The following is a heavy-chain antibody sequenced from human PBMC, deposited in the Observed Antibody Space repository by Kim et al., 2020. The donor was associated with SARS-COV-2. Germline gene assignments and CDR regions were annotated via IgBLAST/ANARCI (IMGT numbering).Heavy chain of an antibody. CDR1: GGSISSYY. CDR2: IYYSGST. V-gene: IGHV4-59*13. Sequence: ETLSLTCTVSGGSISSYYWSWIRQPPGKGLEWIGYIYYSGSTNYNPSLKSRVTISVDTSKNQFSLKLSSVTAADTAVYYCARGTRDSSGYDAFDIWGQGTMVTVSS. D-gene: IGHD3-22*01. CDR3: ARGTRDSSGYDAFDI. J-gene: IGHJ3*02.